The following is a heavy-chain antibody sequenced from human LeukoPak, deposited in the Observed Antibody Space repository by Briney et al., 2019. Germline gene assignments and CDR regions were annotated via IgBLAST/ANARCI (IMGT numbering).Heavy chain of an antibody. J-gene: IGHJ6*03. Sequence: GGSLRLSCAASGFTFSSYAMSWVRQAPGKGLEWVSAISGSGGSTYYADSVKGRFTISRDNSKNTLYLQMNSLRAEDTAVYYCAEDTSYDFWSGYYGDYYMDVWGKGTTVTVSS. CDR1: GFTFSSYA. V-gene: IGHV3-23*01. D-gene: IGHD3-3*01. CDR2: ISGSGGST. CDR3: AEDTSYDFWSGYYGDYYMDV.